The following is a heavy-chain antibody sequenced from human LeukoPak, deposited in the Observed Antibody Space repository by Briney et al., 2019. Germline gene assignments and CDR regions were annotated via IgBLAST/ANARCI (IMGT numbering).Heavy chain of an antibody. J-gene: IGHJ4*02. D-gene: IGHD4-17*01. V-gene: IGHV3-15*01. CDR1: GFIFRNAW. CDR3: TTVYDYGDYSDY. Sequence: GGSLRLSCAASGFIFRNAWMSWVRQAPGKGREGVGRIKSKTDGRTTDYAAPVKGRFTITRDDSKNTLYLQMNSLKTEDTAVYYCTTVYDYGDYSDYWGQGTLVTVSS. CDR2: IKSKTDGRTT.